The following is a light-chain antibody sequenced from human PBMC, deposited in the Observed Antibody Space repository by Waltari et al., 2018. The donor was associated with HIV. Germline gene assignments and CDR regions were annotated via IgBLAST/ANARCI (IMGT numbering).Light chain of an antibody. J-gene: IGLJ3*02. CDR3: SSYTDTTALRWV. V-gene: IGLV2-14*01. Sequence: QSALPQPASVSGSPGQSLTISCTGTGSDVGGFNYVSWYQQRPGAPPQVLVIEVGNQPSARFTGCSCAKSGDTTSRTIASGPAEDEDDYYYSSYTDTTALRWVFGGGTRLTVL. CDR2: EVG. CDR1: GSDVGGFNY.